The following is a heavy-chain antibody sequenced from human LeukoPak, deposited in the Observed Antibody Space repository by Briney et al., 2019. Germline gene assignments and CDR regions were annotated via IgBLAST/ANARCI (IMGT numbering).Heavy chain of an antibody. CDR3: ARDRSRSGYYRDAFDI. V-gene: IGHV3-66*01. D-gene: IGHD3-3*01. Sequence: GGSLRLSCAASGFTIINTYMSWVRQAPGKGLEWVSADSVKGRFTISRDNSKNTLYLQINNLRAEDTAVYYCARDRSRSGYYRDAFDIWGQGTMVTVSS. J-gene: IGHJ3*02. CDR1: GFTIINTY.